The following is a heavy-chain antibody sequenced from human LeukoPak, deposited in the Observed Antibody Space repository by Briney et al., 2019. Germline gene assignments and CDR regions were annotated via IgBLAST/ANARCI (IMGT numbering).Heavy chain of an antibody. CDR2: INHSGST. D-gene: IGHD3-3*01. J-gene: IGHJ4*02. CDR1: GVSISSYY. CDR3: ARGPHRITIFGVVSRGYFDY. Sequence: SETLSLTCTVSGVSISSYYWSWIRQPPGKGLEWIGEINHSGSTNYNPSLKSRVTISVDTSKNQFSLKLSSVTAADTAVYYCARGPHRITIFGVVSRGYFDYWGQGTLVTVSS. V-gene: IGHV4-34*01.